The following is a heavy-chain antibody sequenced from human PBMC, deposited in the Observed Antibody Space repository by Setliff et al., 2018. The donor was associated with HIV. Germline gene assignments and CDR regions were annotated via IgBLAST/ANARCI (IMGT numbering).Heavy chain of an antibody. CDR1: GGSISSSSSYY. Sequence: KPSETLSLTCTVSGGSISSSSSYYWGWIRQPPGKGLEWIGSIYYSGSTYYNPSLKSRVTISVDTSRNQFSLNVSSVTAADTALFYCARLRDYTFLFDYWGQGTLVTVSS. CDR2: IYYSGST. J-gene: IGHJ4*02. V-gene: IGHV4-39*01. D-gene: IGHD4-17*01. CDR3: ARLRDYTFLFDY.